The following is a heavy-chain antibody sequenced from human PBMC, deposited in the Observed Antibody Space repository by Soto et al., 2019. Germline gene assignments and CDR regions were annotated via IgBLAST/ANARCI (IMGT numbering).Heavy chain of an antibody. Sequence: SETLSLTCAVSGGSISSTNWWSWVRQPPAKGLEWIGEIYNSGSTNYNPSLKSRVTISVDGSKNDFSLKLDSVTAADTAVYYCARGSTGNLDYWGLGTLVTSPQ. CDR3: ARGSTGNLDY. CDR2: IYNSGST. V-gene: IGHV4-4*02. J-gene: IGHJ4*02. CDR1: GGSISSTNW. D-gene: IGHD1-1*01.